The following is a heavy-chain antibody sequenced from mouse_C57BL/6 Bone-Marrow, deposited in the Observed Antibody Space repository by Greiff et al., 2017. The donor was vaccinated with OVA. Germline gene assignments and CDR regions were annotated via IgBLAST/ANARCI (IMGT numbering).Heavy chain of an antibody. V-gene: IGHV1-81*01. Sequence: QVQLKQSGAELARPGASVKLSCKASGYTFTSYGISWVKQRTGQGLEWIGEIYTRSGNTYYNEKFKGKATLTADKSSSTAYMELRSLTSEDSAVYFYARTILLLRYYFDYWGQGTTLTVSS. CDR1: GYTFTSYG. CDR2: IYTRSGNT. J-gene: IGHJ2*01. D-gene: IGHD1-1*01. CDR3: ARTILLLRYYFDY.